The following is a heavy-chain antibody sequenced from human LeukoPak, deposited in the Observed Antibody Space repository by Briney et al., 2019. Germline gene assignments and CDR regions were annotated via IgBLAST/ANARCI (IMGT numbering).Heavy chain of an antibody. CDR2: ISSSGSTI. CDR3: ARASTMVRGVNWFDP. J-gene: IGHJ5*02. D-gene: IGHD3-10*01. CDR1: GFTFSSYE. Sequence: GGSLRLSCAASGFTFSSYEMNWVRQAPGKGLEWVSYISSSGSTIYYADSVKGRFTISRDNAKNSLYLQMNSLRAEDTAVYYCARASTMVRGVNWFDPWGQGTLVTVSS. V-gene: IGHV3-48*03.